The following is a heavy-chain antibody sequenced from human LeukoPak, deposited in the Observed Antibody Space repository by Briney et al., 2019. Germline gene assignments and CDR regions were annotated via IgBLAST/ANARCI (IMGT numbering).Heavy chain of an antibody. Sequence: HPGGSLRLSCAASGFTFSTYAMSWVRQAPRKGLEWVSSISGSGGTTYYADSVKGRFTISRDDSKNTLYLQMNSLRDDDTAVYYCAKRLGDYWGQGTLVTVSS. V-gene: IGHV3-23*01. CDR3: AKRLGDY. CDR1: GFTFSTYA. CDR2: ISGSGGTT. J-gene: IGHJ4*02. D-gene: IGHD3-10*01.